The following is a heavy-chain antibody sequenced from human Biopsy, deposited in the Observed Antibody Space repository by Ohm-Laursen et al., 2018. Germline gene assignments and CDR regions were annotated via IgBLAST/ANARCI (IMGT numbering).Heavy chain of an antibody. CDR1: GDSVTKYY. Sequence: PSEILSLTCTVSGDSVTKYYCSWIRQPPGKGLEWIGHIYYSVMTNYNPSLQSRVSISVDTSRNQVSLTLSSVTAADTAVYYCARDSGILNYGNFKYYHYYGMDVWGQGTKVTVSS. V-gene: IGHV4-59*02. CDR2: IYYSVMT. D-gene: IGHD4-11*01. CDR3: ARDSGILNYGNFKYYHYYGMDV. J-gene: IGHJ6*02.